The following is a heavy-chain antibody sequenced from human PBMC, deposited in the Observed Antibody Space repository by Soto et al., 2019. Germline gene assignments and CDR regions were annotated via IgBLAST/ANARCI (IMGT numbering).Heavy chain of an antibody. CDR1: GYSFTSYW. CDR3: ARQPIYSYSSSWDISEYYYGRDG. J-gene: IGHJ6*02. Sequence: GESLKISCKVSGYSFTSYWISWVRQMPGKGLEWMGRIDPSDSYTNYSPSFQGHVTISADKSISTAYLQWSSLKASDTAMYYCARQPIYSYSSSWDISEYYYGRDGWRQGTRVTVSS. CDR2: IDPSDSYT. D-gene: IGHD6-13*01. V-gene: IGHV5-10-1*01.